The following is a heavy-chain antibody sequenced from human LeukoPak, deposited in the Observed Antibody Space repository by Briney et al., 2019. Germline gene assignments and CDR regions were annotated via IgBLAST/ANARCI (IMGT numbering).Heavy chain of an antibody. Sequence: PSQTLSLTCTVSGGSISSGSYYWSWIRQPAGKGLEWIGRIYTSGSTNYNPSLKSRVTISVDTSKNQFSLKLSSVTAADTAVYYCARGIGVDLTFDYWGQGTLVTVSS. CDR2: IYTSGST. CDR1: GGSISSGSYY. V-gene: IGHV4-61*02. CDR3: ARGIGVDLTFDY. D-gene: IGHD3-3*01. J-gene: IGHJ4*02.